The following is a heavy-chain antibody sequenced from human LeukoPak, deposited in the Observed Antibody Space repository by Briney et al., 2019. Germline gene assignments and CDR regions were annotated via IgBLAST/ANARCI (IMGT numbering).Heavy chain of an antibody. D-gene: IGHD2-15*01. CDR3: ASGSYCSGGSCYRSYYYYGMDV. Sequence: ASVKVSCKASGYTFTGYYMHWVRQAPGQGLEWMGWINPNSGGTNYAQEFQGRVTMTRDTSISTAYMELSRLRSDDTAVYYCASGSYCSGGSCYRSYYYYGMDVWGQGTTVTVSS. V-gene: IGHV1-2*02. J-gene: IGHJ6*02. CDR2: INPNSGGT. CDR1: GYTFTGYY.